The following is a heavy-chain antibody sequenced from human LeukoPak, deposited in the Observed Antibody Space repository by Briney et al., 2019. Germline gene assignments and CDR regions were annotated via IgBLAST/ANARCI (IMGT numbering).Heavy chain of an antibody. CDR3: AKSEGYDYGFFDY. J-gene: IGHJ4*02. Sequence: TGGSLRLSCAASGFTFSSYAMSWVRQAPGKGLEWVSAISGSGGSTYYADSVKGRFTISRDNSKNTLYLQMNSLRAEDTVVYCWAKSEGYDYGFFDYWGQGTLVTVSS. V-gene: IGHV3-23*01. CDR2: ISGSGGST. D-gene: IGHD4-17*01. CDR1: GFTFSSYA.